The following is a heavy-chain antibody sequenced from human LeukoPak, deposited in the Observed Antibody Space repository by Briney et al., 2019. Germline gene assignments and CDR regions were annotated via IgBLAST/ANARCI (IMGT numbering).Heavy chain of an antibody. CDR2: ISGSGGST. J-gene: IGHJ4*02. Sequence: GGSLRLSCAASGFTFSSYAMSWVRQAPGKGLEWVSAISGSGGSTYYADSVKGRFTISRDNSKNTLYLQMNSLRAEDTAVYYCATDWQWLVHGDLDYWGQGTLVTVSS. D-gene: IGHD6-19*01. V-gene: IGHV3-23*01. CDR3: ATDWQWLVHGDLDY. CDR1: GFTFSSYA.